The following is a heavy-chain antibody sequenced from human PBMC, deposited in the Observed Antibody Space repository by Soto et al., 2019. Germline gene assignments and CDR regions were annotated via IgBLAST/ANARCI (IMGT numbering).Heavy chain of an antibody. CDR3: ARSNYYDSSGYDY. V-gene: IGHV4-34*01. J-gene: IGHJ4*02. CDR1: GGSFSGYY. Sequence: SETLSLTCAVYGGSFSGYYWSWIRQPPGKGLEWIGEINHSGSTNYNPSLKSRVTISVGTSKNQFSLKLSSVTAADTAVYYCARSNYYDSSGYDYWGQGTLVTVSS. D-gene: IGHD3-22*01. CDR2: INHSGST.